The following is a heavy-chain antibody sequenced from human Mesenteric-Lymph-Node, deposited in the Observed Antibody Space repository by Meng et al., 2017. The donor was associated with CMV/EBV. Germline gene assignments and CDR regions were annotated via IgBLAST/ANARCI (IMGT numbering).Heavy chain of an antibody. CDR2: ISSDGVYM. CDR1: GFTFSNYA. V-gene: IGHV3-21*01. Sequence: GESLKISCAASGFTFSNYAMNWVRQAPGKGLEWVSSISSDGVYMSYADSVQGRFTISRDNAKTSLYLQMNSLRAEDTAVYYCAREGRFSHHGASDIWGRGTMVTVSS. D-gene: IGHD1-14*01. CDR3: AREGRFSHHGASDI. J-gene: IGHJ3*02.